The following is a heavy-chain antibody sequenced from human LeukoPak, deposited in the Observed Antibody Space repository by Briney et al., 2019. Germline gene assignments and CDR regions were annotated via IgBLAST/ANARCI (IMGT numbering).Heavy chain of an antibody. D-gene: IGHD3-16*02. CDR2: INPSGGST. V-gene: IGHV1-46*01. Sequence: ASVKVSCKASGYTFTSYYMHWVRQAPGQGLEWMGIINPSGGSTSYAQKFQGRVTMTRDMSASTVYMELSSLRSEDTAVYYCARDRLRKRLGELSLVDYWGQGTLVTVSS. CDR3: ARDRLRKRLGELSLVDY. CDR1: GYTFTSYY. J-gene: IGHJ4*02.